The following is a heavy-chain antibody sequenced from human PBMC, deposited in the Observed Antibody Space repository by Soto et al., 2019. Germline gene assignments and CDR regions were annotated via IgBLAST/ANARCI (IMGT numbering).Heavy chain of an antibody. CDR2: ISGSGGST. Sequence: PSETLSLTCAVSGGSISSSNWWSWVRQPPGKGLEWVSAISGSGGSTYYADSVKGRFTISRDNSKNTLYLQMNSLRAEDTAVYYCAKVWKVWELLRDALDIWGQGTMVTVSS. CDR3: AKVWKVWELLRDALDI. V-gene: IGHV3-23*01. J-gene: IGHJ3*02. CDR1: GGSISSSN. D-gene: IGHD1-26*01.